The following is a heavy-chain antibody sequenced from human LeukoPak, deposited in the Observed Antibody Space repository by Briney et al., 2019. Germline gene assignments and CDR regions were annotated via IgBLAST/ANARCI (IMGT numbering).Heavy chain of an antibody. J-gene: IGHJ4*02. CDR2: ISYDGSNK. V-gene: IGHV3-30*03. Sequence: GGSLRLSCSASGFTFSSYGMNWVRQAPGKGLEWVAVISYDGSNKYYADSVKGRFTISRDSSKNTLYLQMNSLRAEDTAVYYCARWRWLDMDGVDYWGQGTLVTVSS. CDR3: ARWRWLDMDGVDY. D-gene: IGHD6-19*01. CDR1: GFTFSSYG.